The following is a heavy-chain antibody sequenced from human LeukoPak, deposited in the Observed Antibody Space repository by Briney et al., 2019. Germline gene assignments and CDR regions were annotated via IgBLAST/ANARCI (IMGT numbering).Heavy chain of an antibody. Sequence: PGGSLRLSCAASGFTFSSYAMSWVRQAPGKGLEWVSAISGSGGSTYYADPVKGRFTISRDNSKNTLYLQMNSLRAEDTAVYYCAKARDRVAAAGKAAFDYWGQGTLVTVSS. CDR1: GFTFSSYA. CDR3: AKARDRVAAAGKAAFDY. J-gene: IGHJ4*02. CDR2: ISGSGGST. V-gene: IGHV3-23*01. D-gene: IGHD6-13*01.